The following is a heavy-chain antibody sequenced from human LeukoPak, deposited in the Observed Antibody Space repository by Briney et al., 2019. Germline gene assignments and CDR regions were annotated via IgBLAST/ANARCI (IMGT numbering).Heavy chain of an antibody. D-gene: IGHD2-15*01. CDR1: GYSISSGYY. CDR3: ARLGVVVVAAVFDY. Sequence: SETLSLTCTVSGYSISSGYYWGWIRHPPGKGLEWIGSIYHSGSTYYNPSLKSRVTISVDTSKNKFSLKLSSVTAADTAVYYCARLGVVVVAAVFDYWGQGTLVTVSS. CDR2: IYHSGST. J-gene: IGHJ4*02. V-gene: IGHV4-38-2*02.